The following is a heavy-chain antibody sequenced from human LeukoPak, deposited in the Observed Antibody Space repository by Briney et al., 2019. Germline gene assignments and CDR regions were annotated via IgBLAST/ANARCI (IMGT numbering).Heavy chain of an antibody. Sequence: GGSLRLSCAASGFTFSIYWMSWVRQAPGKGLEWVANMKQDETEKYYVDSVKDRFTISRDNAKNSLYLQMNSLRAEDTAVYYGASGAHYSSSWSYLDYWGQGALVTVSS. D-gene: IGHD6-13*01. CDR1: GFTFSIYW. CDR2: MKQDETEK. J-gene: IGHJ4*02. V-gene: IGHV3-7*01. CDR3: ASGAHYSSSWSYLDY.